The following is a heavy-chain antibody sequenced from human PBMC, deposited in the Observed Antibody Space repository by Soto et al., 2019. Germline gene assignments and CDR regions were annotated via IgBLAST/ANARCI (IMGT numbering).Heavy chain of an antibody. CDR2: IYSGGST. CDR1: GFTVSSNY. J-gene: IGHJ5*02. V-gene: IGHV3-53*01. D-gene: IGHD3-3*02. Sequence: GVLRLSCAASGFTVSSNYMSWVRQAPGKGLEWVSVIYSGGSTYYADSVKGRFTISRDNSKNTLYLQMNSLRAEDTAVYYCAREALATNWIDPWGQGTLVTVSS. CDR3: AREALATNWIDP.